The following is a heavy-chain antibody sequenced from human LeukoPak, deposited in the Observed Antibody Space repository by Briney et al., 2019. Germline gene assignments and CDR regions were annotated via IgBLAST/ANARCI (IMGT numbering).Heavy chain of an antibody. CDR1: GFTFSSYG. V-gene: IGHV3-30*18. CDR3: AKGRTKLHPYCGGDCPRPLSGNYFDY. D-gene: IGHD2-21*02. CDR2: ISYDGSNK. Sequence: GGSLRLSCAASGFTFSSYGMHWVRQAPGKGLEWVAVISYDGSNKYYADSVKGRFTISRDNSKNTLYLQMNSLRAEDTAVYYCAKGRTKLHPYCGGDCPRPLSGNYFDYWGQGNLVTVSS. J-gene: IGHJ4*02.